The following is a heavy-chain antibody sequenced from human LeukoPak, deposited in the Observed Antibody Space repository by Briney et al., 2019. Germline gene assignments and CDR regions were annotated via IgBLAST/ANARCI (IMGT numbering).Heavy chain of an antibody. J-gene: IGHJ6*03. D-gene: IGHD6-13*01. CDR1: GYRFTTYW. CDR2: IYPGDSDN. CDR3: ARGWYEAYYYYYYMDV. V-gene: IGHV5-51*01. Sequence: GESLKISCTAFGYRFTTYWIGWVRQMRGKGLDWMGIIYPGDSDNRYSPSFQGQVTISADKSISTAYLQWSSLKASDTAMYYCARGWYEAYYYYYYMDVWGKGTTVTVSS.